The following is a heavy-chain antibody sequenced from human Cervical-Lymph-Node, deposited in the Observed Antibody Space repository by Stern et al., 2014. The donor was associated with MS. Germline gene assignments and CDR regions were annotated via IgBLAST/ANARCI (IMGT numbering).Heavy chain of an antibody. CDR3: AKERGDSFDFAT. Sequence: VQLVESGAEVKKPGSSVRGSCKASGGTFSTHVISWIRQAPGQGLEWTGGISPMFGRARYAHKFQGRLKITADESTTTAHMEFSSLTSEDVAVYYCAKERGDSFDFATWGQGTLVTVSS. CDR1: GGTFSTHV. D-gene: IGHD2-21*02. V-gene: IGHV1-69*01. J-gene: IGHJ4*02. CDR2: ISPMFGRA.